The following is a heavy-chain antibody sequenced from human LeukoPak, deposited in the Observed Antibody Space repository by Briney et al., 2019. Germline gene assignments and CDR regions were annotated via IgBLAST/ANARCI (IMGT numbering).Heavy chain of an antibody. Sequence: GESLKISCKGSGYSFDNYWITWLRQMPGKGLEWMGKIDLSDSYTNYRPSFQGHVTISADKSISTAYLQWSSLKASDSAMYYCARHYHGSGSYSHFDYWGQGTLVTVSS. CDR1: GYSFDNYW. D-gene: IGHD3-10*01. V-gene: IGHV5-10-1*01. CDR3: ARHYHGSGSYSHFDY. J-gene: IGHJ4*02. CDR2: IDLSDSYT.